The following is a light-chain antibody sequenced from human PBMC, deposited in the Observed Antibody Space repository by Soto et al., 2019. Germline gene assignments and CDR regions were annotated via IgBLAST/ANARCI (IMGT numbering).Light chain of an antibody. J-gene: IGKJ1*01. V-gene: IGKV1-5*03. Sequence: DIQMTQSPSTLSASVGDSVTSTCRASQSISSWLAWYQQKPGKAPKLLIYKASSLESGDPSRFSGSGSGTEFTLTISSLQPDDFATYYCQQYNSSPTFGQGTKVEIK. CDR3: QQYNSSPT. CDR1: QSISSW. CDR2: KAS.